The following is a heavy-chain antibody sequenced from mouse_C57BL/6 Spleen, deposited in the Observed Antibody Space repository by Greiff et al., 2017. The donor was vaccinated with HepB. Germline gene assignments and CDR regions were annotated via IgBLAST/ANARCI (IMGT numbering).Heavy chain of an antibody. CDR1: GYTFTDYY. D-gene: IGHD2-4*01. V-gene: IGHV1-19*01. CDR3: ARRGDYDEEAWFAY. CDR2: INPYNGGT. J-gene: IGHJ3*01. Sequence: EVQLQQSGPVLVKPGASVKMSCKASGYTFTDYYMNWVKQSHGKSLEWIGVINPYNGGTSYNQKFKGKATLTVDKSSSTAYMELNSLTSEDSAVYYCARRGDYDEEAWFAYWGQGTLVTVSA.